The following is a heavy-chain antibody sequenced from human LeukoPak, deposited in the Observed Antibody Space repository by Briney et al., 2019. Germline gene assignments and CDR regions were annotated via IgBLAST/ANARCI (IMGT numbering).Heavy chain of an antibody. CDR2: INHSGST. CDR3: ARNRIYSYGYSDYYMDV. D-gene: IGHD5-18*01. V-gene: IGHV4-34*01. Sequence: KPSETLSLTCAVYGGSFSGYYWSWIRQPPGKGLEWIGEINHSGSTNYNPSLKSRVTISVDTSKNQFSLKLSSVTAADTAVYYCARNRIYSYGYSDYYMDVWGKGTTVTISS. CDR1: GGSFSGYY. J-gene: IGHJ6*03.